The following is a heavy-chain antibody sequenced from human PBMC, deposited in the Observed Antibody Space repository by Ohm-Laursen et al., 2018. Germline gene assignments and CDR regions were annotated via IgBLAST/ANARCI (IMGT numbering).Heavy chain of an antibody. V-gene: IGHV3-11*04. CDR1: GFTFSDYY. D-gene: IGHD1-26*01. Sequence: SLRLSCAASGFTFSDYYMSWIRQAPGKGLEWLSYISSSGTTKYYADSVKGRFTISRDNANKSLYLQMNSLTVEDTAVYYCARDWTGPVGATNHWGQGTLVTVSS. CDR2: ISSSGTTK. J-gene: IGHJ5*02. CDR3: ARDWTGPVGATNH.